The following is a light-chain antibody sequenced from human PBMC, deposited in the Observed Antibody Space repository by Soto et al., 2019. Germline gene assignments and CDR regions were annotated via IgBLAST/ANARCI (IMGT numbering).Light chain of an antibody. CDR3: PQLNSYPLP. Sequence: IQLTQSPSSLSASVGDRVTITCRASQGISSYLAWYQQKPGKAPKLLIYAASTLQSGVPSRFSGSGSGTDVTLTISSLQPEDFATYYCPQLNSYPLPFGGGTKVEIK. J-gene: IGKJ4*01. V-gene: IGKV1-9*01. CDR1: QGISSY. CDR2: AAS.